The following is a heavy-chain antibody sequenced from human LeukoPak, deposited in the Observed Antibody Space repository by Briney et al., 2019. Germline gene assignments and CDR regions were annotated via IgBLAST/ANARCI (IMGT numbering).Heavy chain of an antibody. CDR3: AILPGYSGSWYEVDY. CDR1: GFTFSSCA. V-gene: IGHV3-23*01. D-gene: IGHD6-13*01. CDR2: ICGRGGST. J-gene: IGHJ4*02. Sequence: GGSLSLSCAASGFTFSSCAMSAVRQAPGKGLEWVSGICGRGGSTYYADSVQGRFTISRDNSKNTLYLQMSSPRAEDTAVYYCAILPGYSGSWYEVDYWGQGTLVTVSS.